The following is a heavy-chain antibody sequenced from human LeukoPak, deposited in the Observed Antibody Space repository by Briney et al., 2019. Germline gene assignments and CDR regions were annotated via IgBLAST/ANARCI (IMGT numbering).Heavy chain of an antibody. D-gene: IGHD3-10*01. Sequence: SVKVSCKASGGTFSSYAISWVRQAPGQGLEWMGGIIPIFGTANYAQKFQGRVTITADESTSTAYMELSSLRSEDTAVYYCARSRRGVYYGSGSPWYYYYYMDVWGKGTTVTISS. CDR3: ARSRRGVYYGSGSPWYYYYYMDV. V-gene: IGHV1-69*13. CDR1: GGTFSSYA. J-gene: IGHJ6*03. CDR2: IIPIFGTA.